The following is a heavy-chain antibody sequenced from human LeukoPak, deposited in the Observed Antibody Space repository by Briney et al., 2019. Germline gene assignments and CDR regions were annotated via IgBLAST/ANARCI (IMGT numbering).Heavy chain of an antibody. CDR3: ARVGGYSYGFSYFYMDV. D-gene: IGHD5-18*01. CDR1: GFTFSSYE. Sequence: PGGSLRLSCAVSGFTFSSYEMNWVRQAPGKGLEWVSYISSSGSTIYYADSVKGRFTISRDNAKNSLYLQMNSLRAEDTAIYYCARVGGYSYGFSYFYMDVWGKGTTVTISS. V-gene: IGHV3-48*03. CDR2: ISSSGSTI. J-gene: IGHJ6*03.